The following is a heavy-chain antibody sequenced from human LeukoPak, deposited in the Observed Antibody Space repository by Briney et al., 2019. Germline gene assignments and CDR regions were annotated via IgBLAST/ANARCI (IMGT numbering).Heavy chain of an antibody. CDR3: AVNYPPPFMITFGGVMELFDY. CDR2: IYSGGNT. V-gene: IGHV3-66*01. J-gene: IGHJ4*02. Sequence: PGGSLRLSCAASGFTASSNYMSWVRQAPGKGLEWVSVIYSGGNTYYADSVKGRFTISRDNSKNTLYLQMNSLRAEDTAVYYCAVNYPPPFMITFGGVMELFDYWGQGTLVTVSS. CDR1: GFTASSNY. D-gene: IGHD3-16*01.